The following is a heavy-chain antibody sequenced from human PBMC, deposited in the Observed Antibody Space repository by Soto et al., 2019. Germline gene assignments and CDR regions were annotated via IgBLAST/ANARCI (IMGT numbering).Heavy chain of an antibody. D-gene: IGHD2-15*01. Sequence: GGSLRLSCAASGFTFSSYAMSWVRQAPGKGLEWVSAISGSGGSTYYADSVKGRFTISRDNSKNTLYLQMNSLRAEDTAVYYCARSGYCSGGSCYYFDYRGQGTLVTVSS. CDR1: GFTFSSYA. CDR2: ISGSGGST. J-gene: IGHJ4*02. CDR3: ARSGYCSGGSCYYFDY. V-gene: IGHV3-23*01.